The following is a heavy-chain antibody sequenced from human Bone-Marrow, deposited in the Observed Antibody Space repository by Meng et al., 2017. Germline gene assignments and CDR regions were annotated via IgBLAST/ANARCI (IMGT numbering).Heavy chain of an antibody. J-gene: IGHJ3*02. CDR2: INPNSGGT. CDR1: GYTFTGYY. Sequence: QGQLVQSGAEVKKPGASVKVSCKASGYTFTGYYMHWVRQAPGQGLEWMGRINPNSGGTNYAQKFQGRVTMTRDTSISTAYMELSRLRSDDTAVYYCARGGEQWLVRRKDAFDIWGQGTMVTVSS. CDR3: ARGGEQWLVRRKDAFDI. V-gene: IGHV1-2*06. D-gene: IGHD6-19*01.